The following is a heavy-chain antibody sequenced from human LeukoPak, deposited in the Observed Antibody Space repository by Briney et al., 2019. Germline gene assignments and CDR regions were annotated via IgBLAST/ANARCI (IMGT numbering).Heavy chain of an antibody. V-gene: IGHV4-39*01. J-gene: IGHJ4*02. CDR2: IYYSGST. D-gene: IGHD3-22*01. CDR1: GGSISSSSYY. CDR3: ARQSYYDSSGYLVDY. Sequence: SETLSLTCTVSGGSISSSSYYWGWIRQSPGKGLEWIGSIYYSGSTYYNPSLKSRVTISVDTSKNQFSLKLSSVTAADTAVYYCARQSYYDSSGYLVDYWGQGTLVTVSS.